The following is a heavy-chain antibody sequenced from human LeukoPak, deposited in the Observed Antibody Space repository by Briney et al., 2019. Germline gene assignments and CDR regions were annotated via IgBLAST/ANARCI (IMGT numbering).Heavy chain of an antibody. J-gene: IGHJ4*02. V-gene: IGHV3-23*01. D-gene: IGHD3-22*01. Sequence: GGSLRLSCAASGFTFTSYAMTWVRQAPGKGLEWVSAISPSGGSPYYADSAKGRFTISRDNSRNTLYLQMNSLRAEDAAIYFCAKPQGMYYESGGYNYWGQGTRVTVSS. CDR2: ISPSGGSP. CDR3: AKPQGMYYESGGYNY. CDR1: GFTFTSYA.